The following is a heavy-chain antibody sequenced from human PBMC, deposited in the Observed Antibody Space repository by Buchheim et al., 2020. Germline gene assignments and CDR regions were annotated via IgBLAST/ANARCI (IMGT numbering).Heavy chain of an antibody. J-gene: IGHJ4*02. D-gene: IGHD2-21*02. Sequence: EVQLVESGGGLVQPGGSLRLSCAASGFTFSSYSMNWVRQAPGKGLEWVSYISSSSSTIYYADSVKGRFTISRDNAKNSLYLQMNSLRAEDTAVDYCARESAKDLPFPPDYWGQGTL. CDR3: ARESAKDLPFPPDY. CDR2: ISSSSSTI. CDR1: GFTFSSYS. V-gene: IGHV3-48*01.